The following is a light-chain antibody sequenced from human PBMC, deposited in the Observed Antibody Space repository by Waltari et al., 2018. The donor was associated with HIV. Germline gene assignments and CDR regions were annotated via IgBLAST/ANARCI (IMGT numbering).Light chain of an antibody. CDR2: EVS. Sequence: QSALTQPASVSGSPGQSITISCTGTSSDVGGYNYVSWYQQHPGKAPKLMIYEVSNRPSGGSNRFSGSKSGKTASLTISGLQAEDEADYYCSSYTSSSVVFGGGTKLTVL. CDR1: SSDVGGYNY. J-gene: IGLJ2*01. CDR3: SSYTSSSVV. V-gene: IGLV2-14*01.